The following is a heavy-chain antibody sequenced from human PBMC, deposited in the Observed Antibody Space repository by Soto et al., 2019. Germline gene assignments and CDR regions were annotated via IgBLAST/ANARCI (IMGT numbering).Heavy chain of an antibody. Sequence: QVQLVESGGGVVQPGRSLRLSCAASGFTFSSYGMHWVRQAPGKGLEWVAVTSYDGSNKYYADSVKGRFTISRDNSKNTLYLQINSLRAEDTAVYYCAKDLGYYGSANQPHYYYYGMDVWGQGTTVTVSS. CDR3: AKDLGYYGSANQPHYYYYGMDV. CDR2: TSYDGSNK. V-gene: IGHV3-30*18. J-gene: IGHJ6*02. CDR1: GFTFSSYG. D-gene: IGHD3-10*01.